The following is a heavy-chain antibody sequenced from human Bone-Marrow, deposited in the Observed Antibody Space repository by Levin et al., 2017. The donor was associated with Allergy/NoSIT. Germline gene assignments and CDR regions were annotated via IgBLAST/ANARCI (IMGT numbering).Heavy chain of an antibody. D-gene: IGHD3-16*01. CDR3: AQDRHVAVSLFHI. CDR1: GFVFSTFA. J-gene: IGHJ3*02. V-gene: IGHV3-23*01. CDR2: ISGSGSTT. Sequence: QSGGSLRLSCAASGFVFSTFAMSWVRQAPGKGLEWVSAISGSGSTTYYADSVKGRFTISRDNSKNTLYLQINSLRAEDTGVYFCAQDRHVAVSLFHIWGQGTTVIVSS.